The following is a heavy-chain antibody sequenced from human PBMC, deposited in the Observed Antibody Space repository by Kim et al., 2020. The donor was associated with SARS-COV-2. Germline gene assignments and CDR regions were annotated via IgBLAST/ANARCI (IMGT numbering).Heavy chain of an antibody. J-gene: IGHJ4*02. CDR3: ARRCGYSGYDSRGYFDY. D-gene: IGHD5-12*01. Sequence: SVKVSCKASGGTFSSYAISWVRQAPGQGLEWMGGIIPIFGTANYAQKFQGRVTITADESTSTAYMELSSLRSEDTAVYYCARRCGYSGYDSRGYFDYWGQGTLVTVSS. CDR1: GGTFSSYA. CDR2: IIPIFGTA. V-gene: IGHV1-69*13.